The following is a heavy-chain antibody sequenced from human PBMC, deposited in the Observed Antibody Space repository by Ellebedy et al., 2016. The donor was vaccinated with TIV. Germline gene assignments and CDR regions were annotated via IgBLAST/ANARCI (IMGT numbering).Heavy chain of an antibody. J-gene: IGHJ4*02. CDR3: ARRLRYGIFGVVTIDY. V-gene: IGHV4-34*01. D-gene: IGHD3-3*01. Sequence: GSLRLXXAVSGGSFSGYYWSWIRQPPGKGLEWIGEINHSGSTNYNPSLKSRVTISVDTSKNQFSLKLSSVTAADTAVYYCARRLRYGIFGVVTIDYWGQGTLVTVSS. CDR2: INHSGST. CDR1: GGSFSGYY.